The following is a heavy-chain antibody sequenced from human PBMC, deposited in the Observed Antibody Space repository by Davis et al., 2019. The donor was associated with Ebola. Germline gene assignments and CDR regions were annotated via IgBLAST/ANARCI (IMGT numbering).Heavy chain of an antibody. CDR3: TRGPSGLYYFDY. J-gene: IGHJ4*02. CDR2: TLYDGSAS. Sequence: GGSLRLSCAASGFKISNDAMHWVRQAPGKGLEWVAITLYDGSASYYADSVRGRFTISRDNSKNTLYLQMNSLRTEDTAMYYCTRGPSGLYYFDYWGQGTLVTVSS. CDR1: GFKISNDA. V-gene: IGHV3-30-3*01.